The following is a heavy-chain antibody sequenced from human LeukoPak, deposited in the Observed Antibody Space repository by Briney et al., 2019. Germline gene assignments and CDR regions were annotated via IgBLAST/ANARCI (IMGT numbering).Heavy chain of an antibody. CDR2: ISESGGYT. CDR1: GFTFSRYA. D-gene: IGHD3-22*01. Sequence: GGSLRLSCAGSGFTFSRYAMSWVRQAPGKGLEWVSAISESGGYTKYADPVKGRFTISRDNSKNTLYLQMNSLKAEDTAAYYCATEDSSDYYSFDYWGQGTLVTVSS. J-gene: IGHJ4*02. V-gene: IGHV3-23*01. CDR3: ATEDSSDYYSFDY.